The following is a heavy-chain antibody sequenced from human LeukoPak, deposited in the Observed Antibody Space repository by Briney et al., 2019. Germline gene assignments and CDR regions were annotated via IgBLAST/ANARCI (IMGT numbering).Heavy chain of an antibody. D-gene: IGHD5-24*01. J-gene: IGHJ6*03. CDR2: IIPIFGTA. CDR3: ARALEMAPIYYYYYYMDV. CDR1: GGTFSSYA. V-gene: IGHV1-69*05. Sequence: SVKVSCKASGGTFSSYAISWVRQAPGQGLEWMGGIIPIFGTANYAQKFQGRVTITTDESTSTAYMELSSLRSEDTAVYYCARALEMAPIYYYYYYMDVWGKGTTVTVSS.